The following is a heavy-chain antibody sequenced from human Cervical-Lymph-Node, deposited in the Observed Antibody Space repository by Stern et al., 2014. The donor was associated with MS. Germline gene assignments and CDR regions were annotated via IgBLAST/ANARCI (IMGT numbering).Heavy chain of an antibody. CDR2: ISNDGSKQ. CDR3: ASSTLTDAFDI. CDR1: RFTFNSYN. D-gene: IGHD5/OR15-5a*01. Sequence: VQLVESGGGVVQPGKSPRLSCAASRFTFNSYNMHWVRQSPGKGLEWVSLISNDGSKQYYADSVKGRFTISRDNSKNTLSLQMNSLTVEDTAVYYCASSTLTDAFDIWGRGTLVTVSA. J-gene: IGHJ3*02. V-gene: IGHV3-30*03.